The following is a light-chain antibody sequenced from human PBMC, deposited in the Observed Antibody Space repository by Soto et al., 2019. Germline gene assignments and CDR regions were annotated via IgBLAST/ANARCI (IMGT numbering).Light chain of an antibody. Sequence: DIQMTQSPSSLSASVGDRVTITCRASQSISTSLNWYQQKPGKAPKFLIYDASRLQRGVPSRFSGSGSGTDFTLTISSLQPEDFATYYCQQSYSTPRYTFGQGTKLEIK. V-gene: IGKV1-39*01. CDR2: DAS. J-gene: IGKJ2*01. CDR1: QSISTS. CDR3: QQSYSTPRYT.